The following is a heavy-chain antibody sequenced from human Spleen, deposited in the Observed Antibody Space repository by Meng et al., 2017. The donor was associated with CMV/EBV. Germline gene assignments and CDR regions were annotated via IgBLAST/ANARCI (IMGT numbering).Heavy chain of an antibody. CDR1: GGSISGSSYY. V-gene: IGHV4-39*01. D-gene: IGHD6-13*01. CDR3: ASLGYSEDY. CDR2: IYYSGST. Sequence: SETLSLTCTVSGGSISGSSYYWGWIRQPPGKGLEWIGSIYYSGSTYYNPSLKSRVTISVDTSKNQFSLKLSSVTAADTAVYYCASLGYSEDYWGQGTLVTVSS. J-gene: IGHJ4*02.